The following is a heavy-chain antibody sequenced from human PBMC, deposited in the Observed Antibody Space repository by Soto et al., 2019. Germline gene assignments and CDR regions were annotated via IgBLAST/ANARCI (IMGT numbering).Heavy chain of an antibody. Sequence: PGGSLRLSCAASGFTFISCCMSWVRQAPGKGLKWVSAISAGDGATYYADSVKGRFTISRDNSKNTLYLQMNSLRAEDTAVYYCAGVTTSAFDIWGQGTMVTVSS. CDR1: GFTFISCC. J-gene: IGHJ3*02. CDR3: AGVTTSAFDI. CDR2: ISAGDGAT. V-gene: IGHV3-23*01. D-gene: IGHD4-17*01.